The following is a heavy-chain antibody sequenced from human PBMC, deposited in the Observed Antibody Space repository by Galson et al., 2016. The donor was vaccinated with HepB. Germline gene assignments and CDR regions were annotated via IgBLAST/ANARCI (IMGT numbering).Heavy chain of an antibody. CDR1: GFTFSSYW. D-gene: IGHD2-15*01. V-gene: IGHV3-74*03. CDR2: INNDGSNT. J-gene: IGHJ6*02. Sequence: SLRLCCAASGFTFSSYWMNRVRQAPGKGVVWVSRINNDGSNTTYADSVKGRFTISRDNAKNTLYLQMNSLRAEDTALYYCAKRMSYSYYYAMDIWGQGTTVTVPS. CDR3: AKRMSYSYYYAMDI.